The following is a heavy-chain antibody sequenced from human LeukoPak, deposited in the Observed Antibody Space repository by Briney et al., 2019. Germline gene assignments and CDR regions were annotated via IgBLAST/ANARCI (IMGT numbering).Heavy chain of an antibody. Sequence: PGGSLRLSCAASGFTFSSYEMKWVRQAPGKGLEWVSYISSSGSTIYYADSVKGRFTISRDNAKNSLYLQMNSLRAEDTAVYYCARDQRYCSSTSCSLYYYYYYYMDVWGKGTTVTVSS. CDR2: ISSSGSTI. CDR1: GFTFSSYE. CDR3: ARDQRYCSSTSCSLYYYYYYYMDV. D-gene: IGHD2-2*01. J-gene: IGHJ6*03. V-gene: IGHV3-48*03.